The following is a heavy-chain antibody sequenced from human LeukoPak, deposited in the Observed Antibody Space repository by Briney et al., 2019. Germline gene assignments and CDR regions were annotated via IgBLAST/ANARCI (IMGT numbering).Heavy chain of an antibody. V-gene: IGHV3-7*01. CDR1: GFTFSNSW. CDR2: IKTDGSEK. J-gene: IGHJ4*02. D-gene: IGHD3-22*01. CDR3: AKVDSDYDSSGYLDY. Sequence: GDLRLSCEASGFTFSNSWMTWVRQTPGKGLEWVANIKTDGSEKYYVDSVKGRFTISRDNAKNSLYLQMNSLRAEDTAVYYCAKVDSDYDSSGYLDYWGQGTLVTVSS.